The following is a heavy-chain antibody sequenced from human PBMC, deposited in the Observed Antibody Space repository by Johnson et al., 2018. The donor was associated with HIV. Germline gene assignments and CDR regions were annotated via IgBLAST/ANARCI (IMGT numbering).Heavy chain of an antibody. J-gene: IGHJ3*02. CDR2: ITWDGDST. CDR3: ARERLRAGAFDI. Sequence: VQLVESGGVVVQPGGSLRLSCETSRFTFDDYAMHWVRQAPGKGLEWVSLITWDGDSTYYADSVKGRFTISRDNSKNSLYLQMNSLRPEDTGLYYCARERLRAGAFDIWGQGTMVTVSS. CDR1: RFTFDDYA. D-gene: IGHD6-13*01. V-gene: IGHV3-43D*03.